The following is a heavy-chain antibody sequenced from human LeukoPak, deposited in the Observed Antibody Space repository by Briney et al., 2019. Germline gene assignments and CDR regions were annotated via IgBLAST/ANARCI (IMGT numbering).Heavy chain of an antibody. CDR2: IKPNSGNK. CDR3: AREFFGSSGYYHPQLDY. J-gene: IGHJ4*02. D-gene: IGHD3-22*01. CDR1: GYTFTNYD. V-gene: IGHV1-8*01. Sequence: ASVKVSCKASGYTFTNYDINWVRQATGQGLEWMGWIKPNSGNKGYAQKFQGRVTMTRNTSISTAYMELSSLTSEDTTVYYCAREFFGSSGYYHPQLDYWGQGTLVIVSS.